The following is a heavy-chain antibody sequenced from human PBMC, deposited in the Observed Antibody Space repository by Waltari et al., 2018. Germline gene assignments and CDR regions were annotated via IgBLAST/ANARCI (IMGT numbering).Heavy chain of an antibody. CDR2: IDPRDSYT. V-gene: IGHV5-10-1*03. D-gene: IGHD3-10*01. Sequence: EVQLVQSGAEVKKPGESLRISCKGSGYSFTSYWISWVRQMPGKGLEWMGRIDPRDSYTNYSPSFQCHVTISADNSISTAYLQWSSLKASDTAMYYCARDYYGSGSYQDYWGQGTLVTVSS. CDR1: GYSFTSYW. J-gene: IGHJ4*02. CDR3: ARDYYGSGSYQDY.